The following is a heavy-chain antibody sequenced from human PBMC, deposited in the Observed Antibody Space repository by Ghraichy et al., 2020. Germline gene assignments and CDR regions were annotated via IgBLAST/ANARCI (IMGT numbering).Heavy chain of an antibody. V-gene: IGHV4-59*01. CDR3: ARGSYYDFWSGPHYFDY. CDR2: IYYSGST. CDR1: GGSISSYY. Sequence: SETLSLTCTVSGGSISSYYWSWIRQPPGKRLEWIGYIYYSGSTNYNPSLKSRVTISVDTSKNQFSLKLSSVTAADTAVYYCARGSYYDFWSGPHYFDYWGQGTLVTVSS. D-gene: IGHD3-3*01. J-gene: IGHJ4*02.